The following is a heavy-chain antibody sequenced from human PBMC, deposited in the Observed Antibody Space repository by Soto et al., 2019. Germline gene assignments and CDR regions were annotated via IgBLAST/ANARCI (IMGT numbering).Heavy chain of an antibody. J-gene: IGHJ6*02. D-gene: IGHD4-17*01. CDR2: ISYDGTNK. Sequence: QVQLVESGGGEVQPGRSLTISCAASGFTFSTYGMHWVRQTPGKGLEWVAVISYDGTNKFYSDSVKGRFTISRDNFKNTLTLQMNSLRADETAVYSCAKDLQSYGDYDYYCYGMDVGGLGTRVTVSS. CDR3: AKDLQSYGDYDYYCYGMDV. V-gene: IGHV3-30*18. CDR1: GFTFSTYG.